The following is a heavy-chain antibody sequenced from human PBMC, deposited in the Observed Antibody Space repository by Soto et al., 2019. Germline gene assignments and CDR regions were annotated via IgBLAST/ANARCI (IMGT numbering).Heavy chain of an antibody. CDR2: IEHNGNN. CDR3: ARDFRHSLY. CDR1: GGTFSGYF. D-gene: IGHD2-21*01. J-gene: IGHJ4*02. V-gene: IGHV4-34*08. Sequence: SETLSLTCAVYGGTFSGYFWSWVRQPPGKGLEWIGEIEHNGNNNINPSLKSRVTMSVDTSKNQISLTLTSVTAADTAVYYCARDFRHSLYWGPGTLLTVFS.